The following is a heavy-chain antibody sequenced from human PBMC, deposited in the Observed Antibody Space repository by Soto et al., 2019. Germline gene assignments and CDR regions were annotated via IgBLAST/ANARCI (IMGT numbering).Heavy chain of an antibody. CDR3: ASLEYSSGYY. CDR1: GFSFSSFG. D-gene: IGHD3-22*01. CDR2: ISYDGSGK. V-gene: IGHV3-30*03. J-gene: IGHJ4*02. Sequence: GGSLRLSCEASGFSFSSFGMHWVRQAPGNGLEWVAAISYDGSGKYYEDSVKGRFTISRDNSKNTLYLQMNSLTAKDTALYYCASLEYSSGYYWGQGTLVTVSS.